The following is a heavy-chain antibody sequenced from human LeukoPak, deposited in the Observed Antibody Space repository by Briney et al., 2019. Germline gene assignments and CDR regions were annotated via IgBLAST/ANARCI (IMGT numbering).Heavy chain of an antibody. Sequence: ASVKVSCKAPGYTFTSYDINWVRQATGQGLEWMGWMNPNSGNTGYAQKFQGRVTMTRNTSISTAYMELSSLRSEDTAVYYCARGRTTVTYNWFDPWGQGTLVTVSS. V-gene: IGHV1-8*01. CDR2: MNPNSGNT. CDR1: GYTFTSYD. J-gene: IGHJ5*02. D-gene: IGHD4-17*01. CDR3: ARGRTTVTYNWFDP.